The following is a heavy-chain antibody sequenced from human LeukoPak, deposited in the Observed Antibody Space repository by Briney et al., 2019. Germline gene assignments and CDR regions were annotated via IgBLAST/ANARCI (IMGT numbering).Heavy chain of an antibody. CDR2: INHSGST. CDR3: ASRRRGYSYGYVGY. Sequence: SETQSLTCAVYGGSFSGYYWSWIRQPPGKGLEWIGEINHSGSTNYNPSLKSRVTISVDTSKNQFSLKLSSVTAADTAVYYCASRRRGYSYGYVGYWGQGTLVTVSS. J-gene: IGHJ4*02. V-gene: IGHV4-34*01. CDR1: GGSFSGYY. D-gene: IGHD5-18*01.